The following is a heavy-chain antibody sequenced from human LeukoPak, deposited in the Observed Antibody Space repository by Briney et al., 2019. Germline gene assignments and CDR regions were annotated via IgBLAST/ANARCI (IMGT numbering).Heavy chain of an antibody. CDR2: IYYSGST. D-gene: IGHD1-26*01. CDR3: ARGGLQWELDY. V-gene: IGHV4-59*01. CDR1: GGSISSYY. J-gene: IGHJ4*02. Sequence: SETLSLTCTVSGGSISSYYWSWIRQPPGKGLEWIGYIYYSGSTNYNPSLKSRVTISVDTPKNQFSLKLSSVTAADTAVYYCARGGLQWELDYWGQGTLATVSS.